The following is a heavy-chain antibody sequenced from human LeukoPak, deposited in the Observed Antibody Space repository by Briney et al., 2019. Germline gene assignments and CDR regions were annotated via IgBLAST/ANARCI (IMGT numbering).Heavy chain of an antibody. CDR3: ARESSSSSYGGLIDY. V-gene: IGHV4-59*01. Sequence: PSETLSLTCTVSGGSISSYYWSWIRQLPGKGLEWIGYIYYSGSTNYNPSLKSRVTISVDTSKNQFSLKLSSVTAADTAVYYCARESSSSSYGGLIDYWSQGTLVTASS. J-gene: IGHJ4*02. CDR1: GGSISSYY. D-gene: IGHD6-13*01. CDR2: IYYSGST.